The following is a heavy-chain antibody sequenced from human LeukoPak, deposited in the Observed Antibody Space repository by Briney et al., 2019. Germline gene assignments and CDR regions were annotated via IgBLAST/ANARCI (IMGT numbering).Heavy chain of an antibody. J-gene: IGHJ6*02. CDR1: RFTFSTYA. V-gene: IGHV3-23*01. Sequence: GGSLRLSCAASRFTFSTYAMSWVRQPPGKGLEWVSAISGSDGSTYYADSVKGRFTISRDNSKNTLYLQMNSLRAEDTAVYYCVKYGADVWGQGTTVTVSS. CDR3: VKYGADV. CDR2: ISGSDGST. D-gene: IGHD3-10*01.